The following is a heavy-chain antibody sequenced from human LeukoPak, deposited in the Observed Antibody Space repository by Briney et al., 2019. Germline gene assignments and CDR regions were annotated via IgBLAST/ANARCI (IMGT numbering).Heavy chain of an antibody. CDR2: TKPDGTAE. D-gene: IGHD6-13*01. V-gene: IGHV3-7*03. J-gene: IGHJ4*02. Sequence: PGGSLRLSFAASGFTFRNYWMEWVRQAPGKRLECVANTKPDGTAEYYADSVRGRFTTSRDNANNFLYLQMNSVRVEDTAIYYCAKGSWVSNADAVWWGQGTLVTVSS. CDR1: GFTFRNYW. CDR3: AKGSWVSNADAVW.